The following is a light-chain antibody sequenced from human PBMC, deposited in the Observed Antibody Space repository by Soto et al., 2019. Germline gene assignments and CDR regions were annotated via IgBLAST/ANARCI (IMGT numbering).Light chain of an antibody. CDR2: DVS. J-gene: IGLJ3*02. CDR1: SSDVGGYNY. CDR3: CSYAGNSLWV. V-gene: IGLV2-11*01. Sequence: QSVLTQPRSVSGSPGQSVTISCTGTSSDVGGYNYVSWYQQHPGKAPKLMIYDVSKRPSGVPDRFSGSKSGNTASLTISGLQAEDEADYYCCSYAGNSLWVFGGGTKVTVL.